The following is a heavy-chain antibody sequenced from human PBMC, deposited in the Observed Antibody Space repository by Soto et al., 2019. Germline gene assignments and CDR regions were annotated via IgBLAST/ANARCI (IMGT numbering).Heavy chain of an antibody. V-gene: IGHV3-64*02. Sequence: GGSLRLSCAASGFTFSSYAMHWVRQAPGKGLEYVSAISSNGGSTYYADSVKGRFTISRDNSKNTLYLQMGSLRAEDMAVYYCARGSPRQQLVPNYFDYWGQGTLVTVSS. D-gene: IGHD6-13*01. J-gene: IGHJ4*02. CDR2: ISSNGGST. CDR1: GFTFSSYA. CDR3: ARGSPRQQLVPNYFDY.